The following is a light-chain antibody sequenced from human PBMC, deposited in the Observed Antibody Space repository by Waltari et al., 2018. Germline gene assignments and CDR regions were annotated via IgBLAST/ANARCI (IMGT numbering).Light chain of an antibody. CDR1: QSVSSN. Sequence: EILMTQSPTTLSVSPGERATLSCRASQSVSSNLDWYQQKHGQAPRLLIYDASTRATGIPARFSGSGSGTEFSLTISSLQSEDFAVYYCQQYSNWPRTFGQGTKVDIK. CDR2: DAS. J-gene: IGKJ1*01. V-gene: IGKV3-15*01. CDR3: QQYSNWPRT.